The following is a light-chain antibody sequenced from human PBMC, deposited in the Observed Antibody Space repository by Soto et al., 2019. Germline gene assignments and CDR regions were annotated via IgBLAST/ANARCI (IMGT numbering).Light chain of an antibody. CDR1: QSIGTF. V-gene: IGKV1-39*01. J-gene: IGKJ1*01. Sequence: IQMTQSPSSLSASVGDRVPITCRASQSIGTFLNWYQQKPGEAPNLLIHTSFTLYSGVPSRFSGTGSGTDFTLTISSLQPEDFATYFCQQAFSAEWTFGQGTKVDI. CDR2: TSF. CDR3: QQAFSAEWT.